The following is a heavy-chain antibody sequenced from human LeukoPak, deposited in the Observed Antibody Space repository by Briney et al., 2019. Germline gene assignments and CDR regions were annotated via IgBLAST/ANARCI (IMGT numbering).Heavy chain of an antibody. D-gene: IGHD6-13*01. Sequence: PGESLKISCKGSGYSFTSYWIGWVRQMPGKGLEWMGIIYPGDSDTRYSPSFQGQVTISADKSISTAYLQWSSLKASDTAMYYCARRGIAAAGTNWFDPWGQGTPVTVSS. CDR1: GYSFTSYW. CDR3: ARRGIAAAGTNWFDP. CDR2: IYPGDSDT. V-gene: IGHV5-51*03. J-gene: IGHJ5*02.